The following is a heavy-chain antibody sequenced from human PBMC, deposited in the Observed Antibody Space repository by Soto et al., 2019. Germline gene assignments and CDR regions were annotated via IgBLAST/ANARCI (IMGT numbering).Heavy chain of an antibody. CDR1: GYTFTSYA. J-gene: IGHJ4*02. D-gene: IGHD2-2*01. Sequence: TSVKVSCKASGYTFTSYAMHWVRQAPGQRLEWMGWINAGNGNTKYSQKFQGRVTITRDTSASTAYMELSSLRSEDTAVYYCARTYCSSTSCQDYWGQGTLVTVSS. CDR3: ARTYCSSTSCQDY. CDR2: INAGNGNT. V-gene: IGHV1-3*01.